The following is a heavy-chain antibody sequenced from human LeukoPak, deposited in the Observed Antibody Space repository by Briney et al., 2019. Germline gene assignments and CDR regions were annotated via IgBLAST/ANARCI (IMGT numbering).Heavy chain of an antibody. CDR1: GFTFSSYY. CDR2: ISSSSSYV. Sequence: GGSLRLSCAASGFTFSSYYMNWVRQAPGKGLEWVSSISSSSSYVYYADSVKGRFTISRDTAKNSLYLQMNSLRAEDTAVYYCARAYCSGGSCYPFDYWGQGTLVTVSS. V-gene: IGHV3-21*01. J-gene: IGHJ4*02. CDR3: ARAYCSGGSCYPFDY. D-gene: IGHD2-15*01.